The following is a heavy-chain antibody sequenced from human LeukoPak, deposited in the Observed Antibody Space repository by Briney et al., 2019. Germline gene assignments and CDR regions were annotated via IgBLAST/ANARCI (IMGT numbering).Heavy chain of an antibody. V-gene: IGHV3-23*01. CDR2: IGDSGGST. J-gene: IGHJ4*02. Sequence: GSLRLSCAASGFTFITYAMSWVRQAPGKGLEWVSVIGDSGGSTYYQDSVQGRFTISRDNSKNPMYLQMNSLRADDTAVYYCAKSSLVTTPLCYFDYWGQGTLVTVSS. CDR3: AKSSLVTTPLCYFDY. CDR1: GFTFITYA. D-gene: IGHD4-17*01.